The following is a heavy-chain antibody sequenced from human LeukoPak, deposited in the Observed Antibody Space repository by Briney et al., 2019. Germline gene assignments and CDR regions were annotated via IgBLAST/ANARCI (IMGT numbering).Heavy chain of an antibody. CDR1: GFTFSLYW. Sequence: PGGSLRLSCEASGFTFSLYWMSWVRQAPGKGLEWVANIKQDGSEKYYVDSVKGRFTISRDNAKNTLYLQMNSLRADDTAVYYCARDGDTSGYTDWGERTLVTLSS. V-gene: IGHV3-7*01. D-gene: IGHD3-22*01. CDR3: ARDGDTSGYTD. CDR2: IKQDGSEK. J-gene: IGHJ4*02.